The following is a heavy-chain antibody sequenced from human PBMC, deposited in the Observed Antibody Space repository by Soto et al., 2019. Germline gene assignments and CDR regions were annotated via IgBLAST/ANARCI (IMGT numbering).Heavy chain of an antibody. CDR2: INDSGHT. Sequence: PSETLSLTCAVYGGSFSGNYWSWIRQPPGEGLEWIGEINDSGHTKFNPSLKSRVTMSVDTPKHQFSLKLSSVTAADTAVYYCAHHSSRAFDYWGRGTLVTVSS. D-gene: IGHD6-13*01. CDR3: AHHSSRAFDY. J-gene: IGHJ4*02. V-gene: IGHV4-34*01. CDR1: GGSFSGNY.